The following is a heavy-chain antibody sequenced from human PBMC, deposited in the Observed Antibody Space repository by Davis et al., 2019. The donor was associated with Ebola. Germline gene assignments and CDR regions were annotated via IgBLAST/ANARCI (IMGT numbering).Heavy chain of an antibody. Sequence: SVKVSCKASGGTFGSYSISWVRQAPGQGLEWMGGIMPVFGTANYAQKFQDRVTITADESTATAYVELSSLRSEDTAVYYCTRVPPGSNWNYGGNWFDPWGQGTLVTVSS. CDR3: TRVPPGSNWNYGGNWFDP. J-gene: IGHJ5*02. CDR1: GGTFGSYS. D-gene: IGHD1-7*01. V-gene: IGHV1-69*13. CDR2: IMPVFGTA.